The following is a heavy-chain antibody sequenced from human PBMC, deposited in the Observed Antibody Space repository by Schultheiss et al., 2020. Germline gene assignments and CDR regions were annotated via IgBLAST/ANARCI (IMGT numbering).Heavy chain of an antibody. CDR2: IIPILGIA. V-gene: IGHV1-69*02. D-gene: IGHD4-23*01. CDR1: GGTFSSYT. J-gene: IGHJ4*02. CDR3: ARVPTVVSDGLVLDY. Sequence: VKVSCKASGGTFSSYTISWVRQAPGQGLEWMGRIIPILGIANYAQKFQGRVTITADKSTSTAYMVLSSLRSEDTAVYYCARVPTVVSDGLVLDYWGQGTLVTVSS.